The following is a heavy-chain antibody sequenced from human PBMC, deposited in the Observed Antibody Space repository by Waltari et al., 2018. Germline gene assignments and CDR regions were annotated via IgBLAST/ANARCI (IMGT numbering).Heavy chain of an antibody. CDR2: ISWNSGGV. D-gene: IGHD4-17*01. CDR1: GFTFDDYA. V-gene: IGHV3-9*01. Sequence: EVQLVESGGGLVQPGRSLRLSCPASGFTFDDYAMPLVRQAPGKGRGWVSGISWNSGGVAHAYAVKGRFTSTRDSTKNYLYLQMNSLRAADTAFYYCAKDIFYTVTTSFDFWGQGTLVTISS. J-gene: IGHJ4*02. CDR3: AKDIFYTVTTSFDF.